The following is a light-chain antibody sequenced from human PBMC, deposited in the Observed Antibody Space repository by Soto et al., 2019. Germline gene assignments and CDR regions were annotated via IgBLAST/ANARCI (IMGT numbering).Light chain of an antibody. V-gene: IGKV3-20*01. Sequence: EIVLTQSPGTLSLSPGERATLSCRASQSVSSSYLAWYQQKPGQAPRLLIYGASSRATGIPDRFSGSGSGTDFTITISRLEPEDIAVYYCQPYGRWFGQGTKVEIQ. CDR2: GAS. J-gene: IGKJ1*01. CDR3: QPYGRW. CDR1: QSVSSSY.